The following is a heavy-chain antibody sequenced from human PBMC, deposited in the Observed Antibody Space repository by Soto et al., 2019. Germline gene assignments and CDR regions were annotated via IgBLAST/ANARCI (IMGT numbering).Heavy chain of an antibody. CDR1: GFTFSSYA. V-gene: IGHV3-23*01. CDR2: LSDSGDSI. Sequence: GGSLRLSCAASGFTFSSYAMHWVRQAPGKGLEWVSDLSDSGDSIYYADSVKGRFTIYRDNSMNTLYLQMNTLRVEDTAVYYCAKVSSSWYAGFFDLWGQGTLVTVSS. J-gene: IGHJ4*02. D-gene: IGHD6-13*01. CDR3: AKVSSSWYAGFFDL.